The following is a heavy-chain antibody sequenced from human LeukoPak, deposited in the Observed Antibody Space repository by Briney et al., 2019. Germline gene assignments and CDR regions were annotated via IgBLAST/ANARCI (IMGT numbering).Heavy chain of an antibody. CDR2: LYASGST. CDR1: GGSISSYS. J-gene: IGHJ4*02. CDR3: VDFDFDY. V-gene: IGHV4-4*07. Sequence: SETLSLTCTVSGGSISSYSWSWIRQPAGKGLEWIGRLYASGSTNYNPSLKSRVTMSVDTSKNQFSLKLSSVTAADTAVYYCVDFDFDYWGQGTVVTVSS.